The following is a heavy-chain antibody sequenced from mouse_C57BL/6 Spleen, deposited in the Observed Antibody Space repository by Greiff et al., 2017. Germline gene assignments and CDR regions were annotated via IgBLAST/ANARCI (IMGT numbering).Heavy chain of an antibody. CDR3: ARQLYYFDY. Sequence: DVQLVESGGDLVKPGGSLKLSCAASGFTFSSYGMSWVRQTPDKRLEWVATISSGGSYTYYPDSVKGRFTISSDTAKNTLYLQMSSLQSADTAMYYCARQLYYFDYWGQGTTLTVSS. CDR1: GFTFSSYG. CDR2: ISSGGSYT. V-gene: IGHV5-6*01. J-gene: IGHJ2*01. D-gene: IGHD3-3*01.